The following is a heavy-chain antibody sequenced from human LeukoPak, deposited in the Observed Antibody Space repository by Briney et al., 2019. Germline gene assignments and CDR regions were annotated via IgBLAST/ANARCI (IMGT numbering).Heavy chain of an antibody. D-gene: IGHD3-10*01. J-gene: IGHJ3*02. V-gene: IGHV3-21*01. CDR3: ARDRGLAYGLGSYDAFDI. CDR1: GFTFSSYS. Sequence: GSLRLSCAASGFTFSSYSMNWVRQAPGKGLEWVSSISSSSSYIYYADSVKGRFTISRDNAKNSLYLQMNSLRAEDTAVYYCARDRGLAYGLGSYDAFDIWGQGTMVTVSS. CDR2: ISSSSSYI.